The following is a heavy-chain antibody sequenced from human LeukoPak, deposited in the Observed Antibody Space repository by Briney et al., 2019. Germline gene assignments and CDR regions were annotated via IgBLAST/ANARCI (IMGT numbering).Heavy chain of an antibody. V-gene: IGHV1-46*01. Sequence: ASVKVSCKASGYTFTSYYMHWVSQAPGQGLEWMGIINPNGGSTSYAQKFQGRVTMTRDTSTSTISMEMSSLRSGDTAVYYCARADVVRGNFDYWGQGTLVTVSS. CDR3: ARADVVRGNFDY. CDR1: GYTFTSYY. J-gene: IGHJ4*02. CDR2: INPNGGST. D-gene: IGHD3-10*01.